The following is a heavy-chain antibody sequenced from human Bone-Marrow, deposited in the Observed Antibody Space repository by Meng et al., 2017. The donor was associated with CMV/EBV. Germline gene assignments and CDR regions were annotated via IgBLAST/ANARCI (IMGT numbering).Heavy chain of an antibody. Sequence: SVKVSGKASGGTCSSYTISWVRQAPGQGLEWMGRIIPILGIANYAQKFQGRVTITADKSTSTAYMELSSLRSEDTAVYYCASTVVVPAATSYYYYYYGMDVWGQGTTVTVSS. CDR1: GGTCSSYT. CDR3: ASTVVVPAATSYYYYYYGMDV. D-gene: IGHD2-2*01. J-gene: IGHJ6*02. CDR2: IIPILGIA. V-gene: IGHV1-69*02.